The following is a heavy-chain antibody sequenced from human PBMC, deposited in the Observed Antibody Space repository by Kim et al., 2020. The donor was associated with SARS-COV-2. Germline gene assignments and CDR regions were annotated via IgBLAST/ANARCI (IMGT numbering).Heavy chain of an antibody. V-gene: IGHV3-23*01. D-gene: IGHD3-22*01. J-gene: IGHJ5*02. Sequence: YADSVKGRFTISGDNFRSTLYLQMNSLRAEDTAVYYCAKSAVVITDWFDPWGQGSLVTVSS. CDR3: AKSAVVITDWFDP.